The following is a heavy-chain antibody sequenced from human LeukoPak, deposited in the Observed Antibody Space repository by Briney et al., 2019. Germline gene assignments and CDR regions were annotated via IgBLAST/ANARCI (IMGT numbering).Heavy chain of an antibody. CDR2: IYYSGST. CDR3: ARRYGSGSNPFDP. Sequence: SETLSLTCTVSGGSISNYYWSWIRQPPGKGLEWIGYIYYSGSTNYNPSLKSRVTISVDTPKNQFSLKLNSVTAADTAVYYCARRYGSGSNPFDPWGQGTLVTVSS. V-gene: IGHV4-59*08. CDR1: GGSISNYY. D-gene: IGHD3-10*01. J-gene: IGHJ5*02.